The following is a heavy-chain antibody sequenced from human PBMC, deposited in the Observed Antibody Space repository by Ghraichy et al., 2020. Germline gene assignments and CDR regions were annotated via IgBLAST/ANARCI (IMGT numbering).Heavy chain of an antibody. CDR2: ITSSSRSI. CDR3: ARGSRVVRFYYYDGMDV. V-gene: IGHV3-48*02. Sequence: GGPLRLSCVGSGFSFSGYSMNWVRQSPGKGLEWVSYITSSSRSIFYADSVKGRFTISRDNAKNSLSLQMNSLRDEDTAVYYCARGSRVVRFYYYDGMDVWGQGTTVTVSS. CDR1: GFSFSGYS. J-gene: IGHJ6*02. D-gene: IGHD4-23*01.